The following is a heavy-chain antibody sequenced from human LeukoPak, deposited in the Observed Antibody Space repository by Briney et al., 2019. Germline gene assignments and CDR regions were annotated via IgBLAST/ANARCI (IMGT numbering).Heavy chain of an antibody. CDR1: GYTFTGYY. D-gene: IGHD3-22*01. Sequence: ASVKVSCKASGYTFTGYYMHWVRQAPGQGLEWMGIINPSGGSTSYAQKFQGRVTMTRDTSTSTVYMELSSLRSEDTAVYYCGRAEGYYDSSDYSGLDYWGQGTLVTVSS. CDR3: GRAEGYYDSSDYSGLDY. V-gene: IGHV1-46*03. J-gene: IGHJ4*02. CDR2: INPSGGST.